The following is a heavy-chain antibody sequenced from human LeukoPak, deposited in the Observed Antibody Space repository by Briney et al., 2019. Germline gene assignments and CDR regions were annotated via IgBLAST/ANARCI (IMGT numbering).Heavy chain of an antibody. CDR3: ARGTSPYYDSSGYYYGNADY. Sequence: GSSVNVSCKASGGTFSSYAISWVRQAPGQGLEWMGGIIPIFGTANYAQKFQGRVTITADESTSTAYMELSSLRSEDTAVYYCARGTSPYYDSSGYYYGNADYWGQGTLVTVSS. J-gene: IGHJ4*02. CDR1: GGTFSSYA. V-gene: IGHV1-69*01. D-gene: IGHD3-22*01. CDR2: IIPIFGTA.